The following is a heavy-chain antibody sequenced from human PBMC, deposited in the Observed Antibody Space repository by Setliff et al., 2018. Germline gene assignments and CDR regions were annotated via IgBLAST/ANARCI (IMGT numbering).Heavy chain of an antibody. CDR2: IYYSGST. D-gene: IGHD3-22*01. CDR3: ARGDSSGYYYILFDF. J-gene: IGHJ4*02. CDR1: GGSISSYY. Sequence: SETLSLTCTVSGGSISSYYWSWIRQPPGKGLEWIGYIYYSGSTNYNPSLKSRVTMSVDASKNQFSLKLSSVTAADTAAYYCARGDSSGYYYILFDFWGQGTLVTVSS. V-gene: IGHV4-59*12.